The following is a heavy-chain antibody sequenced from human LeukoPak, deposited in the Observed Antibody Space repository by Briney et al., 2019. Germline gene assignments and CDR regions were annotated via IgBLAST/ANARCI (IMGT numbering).Heavy chain of an antibody. J-gene: IGHJ6*02. D-gene: IGHD3-10*01. Sequence: GGALRLSCAVSKFTFNGYSINWVRQAPGKGLEWVSHISNSGSIKYYADSVKGRFTISRDNVENSLYLQMDSLRVEDTAVYHCARVFWFGADYYGMDVWGQGTTVTVSS. CDR3: ARVFWFGADYYGMDV. CDR1: KFTFNGYS. CDR2: ISNSGSIK. V-gene: IGHV3-48*04.